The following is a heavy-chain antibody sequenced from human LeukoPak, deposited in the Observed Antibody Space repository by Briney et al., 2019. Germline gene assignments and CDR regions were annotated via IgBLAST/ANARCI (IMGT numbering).Heavy chain of an antibody. CDR3: ARDPDYYGSGSSNWFDP. V-gene: IGHV4-30-2*01. D-gene: IGHD3-10*01. CDR1: GGSISSGGYY. CDR2: IYHSGST. Sequence: SETLSLTCTVSGGSISSGGYYWSWIRQPPGKGLEWIGYIYHSGSTYYNPSLKSRVTISVDTSKNQFSLQLNSVTPEDTAVYYCARDPDYYGSGSSNWFDPWGQGTLVTVSS. J-gene: IGHJ5*02.